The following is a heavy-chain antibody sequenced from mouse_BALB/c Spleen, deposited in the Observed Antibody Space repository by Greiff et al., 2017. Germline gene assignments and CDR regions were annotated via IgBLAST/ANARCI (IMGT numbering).Heavy chain of an antibody. CDR3: ATYTYYFDY. CDR1: GYSITSGYY. Sequence: EVHLVESGPGLVKPSQSLSLTCSVTGYSITSGYYWNWIRQFPGNKLEWMGYISYDGSNNYNPSLKNRISITRDTSKNQFFLKLNSVTTEDTATYYCATYTYYFDYWGQGTTLTVSS. V-gene: IGHV3-6*02. J-gene: IGHJ2*01. D-gene: IGHD2-10*01. CDR2: ISYDGSN.